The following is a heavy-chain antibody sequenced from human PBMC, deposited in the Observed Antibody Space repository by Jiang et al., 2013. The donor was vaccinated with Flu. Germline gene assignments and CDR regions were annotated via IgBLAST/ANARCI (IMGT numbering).Heavy chain of an antibody. Sequence: LEWVADIKKDESEKNYADSVKGRFTISRDNAKNSVSLQMNSLTAEDAAVYYCARGFSYFHPWGQGTLVTVSS. CDR2: IKKDESEK. J-gene: IGHJ5*02. V-gene: IGHV3-7*03. D-gene: IGHD3-10*01. CDR3: ARGFSYFHP.